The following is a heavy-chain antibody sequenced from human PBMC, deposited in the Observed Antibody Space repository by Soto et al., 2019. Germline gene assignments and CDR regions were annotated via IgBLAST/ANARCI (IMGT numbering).Heavy chain of an antibody. D-gene: IGHD1-26*01. J-gene: IGHJ3*02. V-gene: IGHV3-33*01. Sequence: GGSLRLSCAASGFTFSSYGMHWVRQAPGKGLEWVAVIWYDGSNKYYADSVKGRFTISRDNSKNTLYLQMNSLRAEDTAVYYCARAWRGSYYDDAFDIWGQGTMVTVSS. CDR3: ARAWRGSYYDDAFDI. CDR1: GFTFSSYG. CDR2: IWYDGSNK.